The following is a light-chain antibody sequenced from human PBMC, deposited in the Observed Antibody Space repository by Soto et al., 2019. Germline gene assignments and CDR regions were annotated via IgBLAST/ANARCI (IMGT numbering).Light chain of an antibody. V-gene: IGLV1-40*01. CDR2: GNS. CDR1: SSNIGAGYD. J-gene: IGLJ1*01. CDR3: QSYDSSLSGSYA. Sequence: QPVLTQPPSVSGAPGQRVTISCTGSSSNIGAGYDVHWYQQLPGTAPKLLIYGNSNRPSGVPDRFSGSKSGTSASLAITGLQAEDEADYYCQSYDSSLSGSYAFGTGTKLTVL.